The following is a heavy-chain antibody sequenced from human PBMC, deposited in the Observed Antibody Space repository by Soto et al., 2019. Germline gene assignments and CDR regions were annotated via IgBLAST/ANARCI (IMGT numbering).Heavy chain of an antibody. J-gene: IGHJ6*02. Sequence: QVQLVQSGAEVKKPGSSVKVSCEASGRTFSSYSIIWVRQAPGQGLEWMGRITPVLGIANYAQKFQGRVTNTAEKSTSTAYMDLSSLTFEDTAVYYCARGGAVAGDPNLQRYYCGMDVWGQGTTVTVSS. CDR2: ITPVLGIA. V-gene: IGHV1-69*02. D-gene: IGHD6-19*01. CDR1: GRTFSSYS. CDR3: ARGGAVAGDPNLQRYYCGMDV.